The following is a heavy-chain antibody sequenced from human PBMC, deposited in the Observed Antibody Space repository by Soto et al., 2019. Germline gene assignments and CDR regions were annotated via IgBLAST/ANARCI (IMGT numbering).Heavy chain of an antibody. CDR1: GFTFSDYY. J-gene: IGHJ4*02. CDR2: ISGSGGNT. Sequence: GGSLRLSCAASGFTFSDYYMSWVRQAPGKGLEWVSAISGSGGNTYYADSVKGRFTISRDNSKNTLYLQMNSLRADDTAVYYCAKETNYDILTGPPGGYWGQGTLVTVSS. CDR3: AKETNYDILTGPPGGY. D-gene: IGHD3-9*01. V-gene: IGHV3-23*01.